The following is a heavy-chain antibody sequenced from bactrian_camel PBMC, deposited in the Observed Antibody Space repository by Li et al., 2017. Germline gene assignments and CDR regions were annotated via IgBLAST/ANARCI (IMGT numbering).Heavy chain of an antibody. V-gene: IGHV3S53*01. CDR2: LASDGSS. Sequence: HVQLVESGGGSVQAGGPLRLSCAFDAYTPANVRMAWFRQAPGKEREGVASLASDGSSIYTNSLKGRFTISEDNAKNTMYLQMNNLKPDDTAVYYCAASRLGSTINWRQERRWGYWGQGTQVTVS. D-gene: IGHD4*01. CDR1: AYTPANVR. J-gene: IGHJ4*01. CDR3: AASRLGSTINWRQERRWGY.